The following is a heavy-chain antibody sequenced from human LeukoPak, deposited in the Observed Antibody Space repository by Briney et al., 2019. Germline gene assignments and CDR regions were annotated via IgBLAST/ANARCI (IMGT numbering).Heavy chain of an antibody. CDR1: GFTFSSYG. Sequence: PGRSLRLSCAASGFTFSSYGMHWVRQAPGKGLEWVAVISYDGSNKYYADSVKGRFTISRDNSKNTLYLQMNSLRAEDTAVYYCAKDRGIQLRSYGMDVWGQGTTVTVSS. V-gene: IGHV3-30*18. CDR2: ISYDGSNK. J-gene: IGHJ6*02. D-gene: IGHD5-18*01. CDR3: AKDRGIQLRSYGMDV.